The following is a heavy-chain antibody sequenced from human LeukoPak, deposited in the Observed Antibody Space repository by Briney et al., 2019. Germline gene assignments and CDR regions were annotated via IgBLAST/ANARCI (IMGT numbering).Heavy chain of an antibody. D-gene: IGHD1-20*01. Sequence: GGSLRLSCAASGFTFGRYSMNWVRQAPGKGLEWVSSISSSSSYIYYADSVKGRFTISRDNAKNSLYLQMNSLRAEDTAVYYCARDLRYNWNDGNYWGQGTLVTVSS. CDR2: ISSSSSYI. V-gene: IGHV3-21*01. J-gene: IGHJ4*02. CDR3: ARDLRYNWNDGNY. CDR1: GFTFGRYS.